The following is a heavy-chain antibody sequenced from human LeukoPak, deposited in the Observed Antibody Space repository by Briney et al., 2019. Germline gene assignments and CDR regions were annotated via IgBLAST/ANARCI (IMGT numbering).Heavy chain of an antibody. D-gene: IGHD1-7*01. CDR1: GFTFSTSA. J-gene: IGHJ4*02. Sequence: PGGSLRLSCAASGFTFSTSAMNWVRQAPGKGLEWVSAISGSGGSTSYADSVKGRFTISRDNSKNTLFLQMNSLRVEDTAVYYCAKEGKTRNWNSSQAKPVYWGQGTLVTVSS. CDR2: ISGSGGST. CDR3: AKEGKTRNWNSSQAKPVY. V-gene: IGHV3-23*01.